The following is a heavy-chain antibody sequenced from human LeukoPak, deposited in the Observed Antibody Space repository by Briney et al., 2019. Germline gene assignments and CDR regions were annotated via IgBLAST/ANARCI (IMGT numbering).Heavy chain of an antibody. CDR3: ARDGLASIGLDM. V-gene: IGHV3-33*01. Sequence: GGSLRLSCAASGFTLTGYGMHWVRQAPGKGLEWVAVIWYNGNNKYYADSVKGRFTVSRDTSKNTLYLQMNSPRGEDTAIYYCARDGLASIGLDMWGQGTVVTVSS. J-gene: IGHJ3*02. CDR2: IWYNGNNK. D-gene: IGHD6-13*01. CDR1: GFTLTGYG.